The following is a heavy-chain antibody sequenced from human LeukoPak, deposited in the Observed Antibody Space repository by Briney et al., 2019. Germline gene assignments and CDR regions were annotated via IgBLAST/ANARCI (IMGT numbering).Heavy chain of an antibody. Sequence: ASVKVSCKASGYTFTSYGISWVRQAPGQGLEWMGWISAYNGNTNYAQKLQGRVTMTTDTSTSTAYMELGSLRSDDTAVYYCARDSPCSGGSCYSYYYYGMDVWGQGTTVTVSS. CDR2: ISAYNGNT. V-gene: IGHV1-18*01. CDR3: ARDSPCSGGSCYSYYYYGMDV. CDR1: GYTFTSYG. J-gene: IGHJ6*02. D-gene: IGHD2-15*01.